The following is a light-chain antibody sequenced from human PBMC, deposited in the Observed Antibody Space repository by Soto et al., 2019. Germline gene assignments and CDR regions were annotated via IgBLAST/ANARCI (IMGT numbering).Light chain of an antibody. Sequence: DIQMTQSPSTLSASVGDRVTITCRASQSISSWLAWYQQKPGKAPKLLIYKASNLESGVPSRFSGSGSGTEFTLTISSLQPDDFATYYCQQYHIYSWTFGQGTKVEIK. V-gene: IGKV1-5*03. CDR1: QSISSW. CDR3: QQYHIYSWT. J-gene: IGKJ1*01. CDR2: KAS.